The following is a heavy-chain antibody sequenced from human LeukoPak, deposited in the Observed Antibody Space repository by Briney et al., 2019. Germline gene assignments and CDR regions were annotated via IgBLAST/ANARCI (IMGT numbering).Heavy chain of an antibody. CDR3: ARGLAVAEFPEGYYFDY. D-gene: IGHD6-19*01. V-gene: IGHV5-51*01. Sequence: VESLKISCKGSGYSFTSYWIGWVRQMPGKGLEWMGIIYPGDSDTRYSPSFQGQVTISADKSISTAYLQWSSLKASDTAMYYCARGLAVAEFPEGYYFDYWGQGTLVTVSS. CDR2: IYPGDSDT. CDR1: GYSFTSYW. J-gene: IGHJ4*02.